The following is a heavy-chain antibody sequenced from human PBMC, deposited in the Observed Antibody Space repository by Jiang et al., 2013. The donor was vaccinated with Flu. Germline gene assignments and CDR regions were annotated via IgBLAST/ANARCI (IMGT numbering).Heavy chain of an antibody. V-gene: IGHV1-69*04. D-gene: IGHD5-24*01. CDR2: IILTLGIT. Sequence: SGAEVKKPGSSVRVSCKASGGTFRTYTINWVRQAPGQRLEWMGRIILTLGITDYAQNFQGRVMITADKSTSTAYMELSSLRSEDTAVYYCATFNPFTDGYNVAGHRYFDLWGRGTLVTVSS. J-gene: IGHJ2*01. CDR1: GGTFRTYT. CDR3: ATFNPFTDGYNVAGHRYFDL.